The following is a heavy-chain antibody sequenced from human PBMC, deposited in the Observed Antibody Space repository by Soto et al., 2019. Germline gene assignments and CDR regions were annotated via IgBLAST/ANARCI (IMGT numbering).Heavy chain of an antibody. CDR2: IWYDGSNK. Sequence: GGSLRLSCAASGFTFSSYGMHWVRQAPGKGLEWVAVIWYDGSNKYYADSVKGRFTISRDNSKNTLYLQMNSLRAEDTAVYYCARDEALRYGDYWGQGTLVTVSS. J-gene: IGHJ4*02. V-gene: IGHV3-33*01. CDR3: ARDEALRYGDY. D-gene: IGHD4-17*01. CDR1: GFTFSSYG.